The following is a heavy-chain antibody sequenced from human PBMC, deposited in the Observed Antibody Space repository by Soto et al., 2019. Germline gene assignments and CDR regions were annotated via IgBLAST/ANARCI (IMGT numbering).Heavy chain of an antibody. D-gene: IGHD3-10*01. CDR2: ISYSGST. CDR1: GGSISNYY. J-gene: IGHJ4*02. CDR3: ARGGRPDY. V-gene: IGHV4-59*01. Sequence: QVQLQESGPGLVKPLETLSLTCTVSGGSISNYYWSWIRQPPGKGLEYIGHISYSGSTNYNPSLKSRVTISVDTSKNQFSLKLTSVTAADTATYYCARGGRPDYWGQGTLVTVSS.